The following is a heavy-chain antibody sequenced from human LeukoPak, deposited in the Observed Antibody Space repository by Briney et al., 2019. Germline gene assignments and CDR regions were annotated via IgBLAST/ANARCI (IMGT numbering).Heavy chain of an antibody. CDR1: GFTFSSYE. Sequence: GGSLRLSCAASGFTFSSYEMNWVRQAPGKGLEWVSYISSSSSTIYYADAVKGRFTISRDNAKNSLYLQLNSLRDEDTAVYYCARGTVPATAFVDYWGQGTLVTVSS. CDR2: ISSSSSTI. CDR3: ARGTVPATAFVDY. D-gene: IGHD2-2*01. J-gene: IGHJ4*02. V-gene: IGHV3-48*02.